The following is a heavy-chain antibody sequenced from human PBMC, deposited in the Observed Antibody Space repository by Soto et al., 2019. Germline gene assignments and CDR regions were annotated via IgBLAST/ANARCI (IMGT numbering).Heavy chain of an antibody. CDR1: GYTFSSYA. J-gene: IGHJ4*02. CDR3: ASVDWAY. Sequence: QVQLVQSGAEEKKPGASVKVSCTTSGYTFSSYAIHWVRQAPGQGLEWMGWINPGNANTKNSQKFQGRVTITSYTSARTAFIELTSPTSEDTAAYYCASVDWAYWGQGTLVTVSS. V-gene: IGHV1-3*05. D-gene: IGHD5-12*01. CDR2: INPGNANT.